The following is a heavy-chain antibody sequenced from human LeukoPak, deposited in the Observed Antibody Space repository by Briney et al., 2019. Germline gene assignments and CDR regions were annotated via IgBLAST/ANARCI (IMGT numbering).Heavy chain of an antibody. CDR2: IYTRGST. D-gene: IGHD2-15*01. Sequence: SETLSLTCTVSGGTINNYYWSWIRQPAGKGLEWIGRIYTRGSTNYNPSLKSRVTMSVDTSKNQFSLKLSSVTAADTAVYYCARGRYCSADICSGGDAFDIWGQGTMVSVSS. CDR3: ARGRYCSADICSGGDAFDI. CDR1: GGTINNYY. V-gene: IGHV4-4*07. J-gene: IGHJ3*02.